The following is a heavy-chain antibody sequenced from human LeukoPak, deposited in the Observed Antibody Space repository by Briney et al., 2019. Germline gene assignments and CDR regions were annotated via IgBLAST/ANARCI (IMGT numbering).Heavy chain of an antibody. Sequence: SVKVSCKCSVGSFNSYAITWVRQATGQALEWIGGFIPVFWTADYAQKFQGRVTITAAESRSTGYMELSSLRSEDTAVYYCSRRGVAGSPDYWGQGTLVTVSS. J-gene: IGHJ4*02. V-gene: IGHV1-69*01. CDR1: VGSFNSYA. CDR3: SRRGVAGSPDY. D-gene: IGHD6-19*01. CDR2: FIPVFWTA.